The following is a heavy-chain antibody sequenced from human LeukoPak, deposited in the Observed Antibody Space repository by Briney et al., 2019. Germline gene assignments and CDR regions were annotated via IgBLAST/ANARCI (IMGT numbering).Heavy chain of an antibody. CDR3: GKDYDYGFDY. V-gene: IGHV3-9*01. CDR1: GFTFDDYA. Sequence: GRSLRLSCAASGFTFDDYAMHWVRQAPGKGLEWVSGISRNIDNIYYADSVRGRFTISRDNAKNSLYLQMNSLRAEATALYYGGKDYDYGFDYWGQGTLVTVSS. J-gene: IGHJ4*02. CDR2: ISRNIDNI. D-gene: IGHD4-17*01.